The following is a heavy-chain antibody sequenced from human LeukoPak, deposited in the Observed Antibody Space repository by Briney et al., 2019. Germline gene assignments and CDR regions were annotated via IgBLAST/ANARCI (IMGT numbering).Heavy chain of an antibody. CDR1: GYTFTDYN. CDR3: ATRPFDF. CDR2: INPNSGGT. Sequence: GASVKVSCKASGYTFTDYNIHWLRQAPGQGLEWMGWINPNSGGTNYAQKFQGRVTMTRDTSIGTAYMDLSSLISDDTAVYYCATRPFDFWGQGTLVTVSS. V-gene: IGHV1-2*02. J-gene: IGHJ4*02.